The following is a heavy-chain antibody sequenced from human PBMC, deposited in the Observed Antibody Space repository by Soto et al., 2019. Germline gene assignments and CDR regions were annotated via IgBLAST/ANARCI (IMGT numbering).Heavy chain of an antibody. CDR1: GGTFSSYA. Sequence: GASVKVSCKASGGTFSSYAISWVRQAPGQGLEWMEGINPMFGTANYAKKFQGRVTITADASTSTAYMVLSSLSSEDTGVYYCARGPPPPASITMVRAPAYYYYGMDVWRQGTTVTASS. CDR2: INPMFGTA. V-gene: IGHV1-69*13. D-gene: IGHD3-10*01. J-gene: IGHJ6*02. CDR3: ARGPPPPASITMVRAPAYYYYGMDV.